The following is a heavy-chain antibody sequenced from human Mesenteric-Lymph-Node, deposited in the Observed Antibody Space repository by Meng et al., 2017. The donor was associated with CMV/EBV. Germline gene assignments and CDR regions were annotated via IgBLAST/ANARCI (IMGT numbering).Heavy chain of an antibody. V-gene: IGHV2-5*01. Sequence: SGPTLVKPTQTLTLTCTFSGFSLSTSGGGVGWIRQPPGKALEWLALIYWNDDKRYSPSLKSRLTITKDTSKNQVVLTMTNMDPVDTATYYCARSSGDIVVVPAAPRTKLQYYYYGMDVWGQGTTVTVSS. D-gene: IGHD2-2*01. CDR3: ARSSGDIVVVPAAPRTKLQYYYYGMDV. CDR1: GFSLSTSGGG. CDR2: IYWNDDK. J-gene: IGHJ6*02.